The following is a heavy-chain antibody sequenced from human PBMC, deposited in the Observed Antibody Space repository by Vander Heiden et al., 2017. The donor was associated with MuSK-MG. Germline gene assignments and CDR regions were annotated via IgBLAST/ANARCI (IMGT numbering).Heavy chain of an antibody. D-gene: IGHD6-6*01. CDR2: ISSSSSTI. V-gene: IGHV3-48*01. Sequence: EVQLVESGRGLVQPGGSLRLACAASGFTFSSYSMNWVRQAPGKGLEWVSYISSSSSTIYYADAVKGRFTISRDNAKKSLYLKMKRMRAEDTAVYYCARSEYSRSSFDPWGQGTMVTVSS. CDR3: ARSEYSRSSFDP. J-gene: IGHJ5*02. CDR1: GFTFSSYS.